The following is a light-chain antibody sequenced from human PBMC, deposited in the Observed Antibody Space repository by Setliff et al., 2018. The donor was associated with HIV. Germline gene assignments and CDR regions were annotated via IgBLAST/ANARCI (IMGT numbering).Light chain of an antibody. V-gene: IGLV2-14*03. CDR3: SSYTTSRQFV. J-gene: IGLJ1*01. Sequence: QSALTQPASVSWSPGQSVTISCTGTSSDVGAYNFVSWYQQHPGRAPKLMIYDVINRNSGVSIRFSGSKSGNAASLTISGLPAEDEADYYCSSYTTSRQFVFGSGTKVTVL. CDR1: SSDVGAYNF. CDR2: DVI.